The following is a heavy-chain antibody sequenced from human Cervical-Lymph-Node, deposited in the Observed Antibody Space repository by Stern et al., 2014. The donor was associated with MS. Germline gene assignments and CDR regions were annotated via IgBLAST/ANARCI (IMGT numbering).Heavy chain of an antibody. CDR3: ARGRGGNYRYYFDY. CDR2: ISSGGSYI. V-gene: IGHV3-21*01. Sequence: EVQLVESEGGLVKPGGSLRLSCAASGFTFSSYSMNWVRQATGKGLEWVASISSGGSYIYYEDSLKGRFTISRDNAKNSLYLQMNSLRAEDTAVYYCARGRGGNYRYYFDYWGQGTLVTVSS. D-gene: IGHD4-23*01. J-gene: IGHJ4*02. CDR1: GFTFSSYS.